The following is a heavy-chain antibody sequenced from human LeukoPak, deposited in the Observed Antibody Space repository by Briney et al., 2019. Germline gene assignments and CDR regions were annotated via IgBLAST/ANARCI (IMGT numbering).Heavy chain of an antibody. CDR2: IYHSGST. D-gene: IGHD4-17*01. CDR1: GYSISSGYY. CDR3: ATRLYGDYEDAFDI. Sequence: ASETLPLTCTVSGYSISSGYYWGWIRQPPGKGLEWIGSIYHSGSTYYNPSLKSRVTISVDTSKNQFSLKLSSVTAADTAVYYCATRLYGDYEDAFDIWGQGTMVTVSS. V-gene: IGHV4-38-2*02. J-gene: IGHJ3*02.